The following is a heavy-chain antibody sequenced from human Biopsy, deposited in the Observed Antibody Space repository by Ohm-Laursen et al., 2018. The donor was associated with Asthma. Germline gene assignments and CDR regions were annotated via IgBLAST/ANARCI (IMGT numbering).Heavy chain of an antibody. CDR3: ARCQVGYSSGWSLLLKKIYYPGMDV. V-gene: IGHV1-69*13. D-gene: IGHD6-19*01. CDR1: GGTFSNFA. CDR2: IMTVFGAT. Sequence: SVKVSCKAPGGTFSNFAISWVRQAPGQGLEWLGGIMTVFGATNYAQKFQGRVTITADESTSTAYMEVTSLRSEDTAIYYCARCQVGYSSGWSLLLKKIYYPGMDVWGQGTAVTVSS. J-gene: IGHJ6*02.